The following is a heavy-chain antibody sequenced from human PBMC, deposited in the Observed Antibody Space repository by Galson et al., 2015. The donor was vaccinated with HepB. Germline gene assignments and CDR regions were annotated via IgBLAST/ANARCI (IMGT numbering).Heavy chain of an antibody. CDR1: GGTFSSYA. CDR3: ARDQPPLGIAARHYYYGMDV. Sequence: SVKVSCKASGGTFSSYAISWVRQAPGQGLEWMGGIIPIFGTANYAQKFQGRVTITADESTSTAYMELSSLRSEDTAVYYCARDQPPLGIAARHYYYGMDVWGQGTTVTVSS. J-gene: IGHJ6*02. D-gene: IGHD6-13*01. CDR2: IIPIFGTA. V-gene: IGHV1-69*13.